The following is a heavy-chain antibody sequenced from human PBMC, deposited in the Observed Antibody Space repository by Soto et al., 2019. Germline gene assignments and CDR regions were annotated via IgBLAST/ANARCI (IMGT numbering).Heavy chain of an antibody. D-gene: IGHD3-10*01. CDR3: PKETSYGIFDY. Sequence: PGGSLRLSCAASGFTFSTYGMHWVRQAPGKGLEWVAFISYDGSNKYYADSVKGRFTISRDNSKNTLYLQMNSLRAEDTAVYYWPKETSYGIFDYWGQGTMGTVSS. V-gene: IGHV3-30*18. CDR1: GFTFSTYG. CDR2: ISYDGSNK. J-gene: IGHJ4*02.